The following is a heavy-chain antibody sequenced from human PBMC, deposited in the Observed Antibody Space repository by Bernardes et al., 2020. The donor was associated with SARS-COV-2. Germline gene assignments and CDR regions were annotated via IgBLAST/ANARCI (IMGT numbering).Heavy chain of an antibody. CDR3: TRVRYCSGGSCYRTDTDFDY. CDR1: GFTFGYYA. Sequence: GGSLRLSCTASGFTFGYYAMSWVRQAPGKGLEWVGFIRSKAYGGTTEYAASVKGRFTISRDDSKSIAYLQMNSLKTEDTAVYYCTRVRYCSGGSCYRTDTDFDYWGQGTLVTVSS. V-gene: IGHV3-49*04. J-gene: IGHJ4*02. D-gene: IGHD2-15*01. CDR2: IRSKAYGGTT.